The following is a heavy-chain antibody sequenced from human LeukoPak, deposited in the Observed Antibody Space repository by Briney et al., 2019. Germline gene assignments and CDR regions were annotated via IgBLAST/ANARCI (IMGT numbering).Heavy chain of an antibody. J-gene: IGHJ5*02. V-gene: IGHV1-2*02. CDR1: GYTFTGYY. CDR2: INPNSGGT. D-gene: IGHD6-19*01. Sequence: PSVKVSCKASGYTFTGYYMHWVRQAPGQGLEWMGWINPNSGGTNYAQKFQGRVTMTRDTSISTAYMELSRLRSDDTAVYYCAREDIAVAGFGDNWFDPWGQGTLVTVSS. CDR3: AREDIAVAGFGDNWFDP.